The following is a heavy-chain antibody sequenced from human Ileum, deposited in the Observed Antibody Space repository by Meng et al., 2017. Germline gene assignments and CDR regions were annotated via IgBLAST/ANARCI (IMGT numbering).Heavy chain of an antibody. J-gene: IGHJ4*02. CDR3: AKQPMGIRPPEY. CDR1: GFSFSTYA. V-gene: IGHV3-23*01. Sequence: GGSLRLSCAASGFSFSTYAMTWVRQAPGKGLEWVSTISDDSVYIHYVDSVEGRFTISRDNTRNTLYMLMNRLKAEDTAVYYCAKQPMGIRPPEYWGQGTQVTVSS. D-gene: IGHD1-26*01. CDR2: ISDDSVYI.